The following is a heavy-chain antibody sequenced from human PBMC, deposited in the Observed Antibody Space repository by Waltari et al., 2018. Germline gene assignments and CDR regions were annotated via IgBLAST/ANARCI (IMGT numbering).Heavy chain of an antibody. V-gene: IGHV3-23*01. CDR1: GFTFRRYA. D-gene: IGHD2-8*01. Sequence: EVQLLESGGGLVQPGGSLRLSCAASGFTFRRYAISWVRQAPGKGLEWVSAISGSGGSKYYADSVKGRFTISRDNSKNTLYLQMNSLRAEDTAVYYCAKDRGTNGVWMGYWGQGTLVTVSS. J-gene: IGHJ4*02. CDR2: ISGSGGSK. CDR3: AKDRGTNGVWMGY.